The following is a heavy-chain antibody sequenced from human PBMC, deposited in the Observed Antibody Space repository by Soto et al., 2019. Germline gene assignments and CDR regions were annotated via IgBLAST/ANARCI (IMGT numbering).Heavy chain of an antibody. CDR2: IYYSGST. D-gene: IGHD6-13*01. CDR3: AREGVSSSWYNYYGMDV. J-gene: IGHJ6*02. Sequence: QVQLQESGPGLVKPSETLSLTCTVSGGSISSYYWSWIRQPPGKGLEWIGYIYYSGSTNYNPSLTSRVTISVDTSKNQSSLKLRSVTAADTAVYYCAREGVSSSWYNYYGMDVWGQGTTVTVSS. V-gene: IGHV4-59*01. CDR1: GGSISSYY.